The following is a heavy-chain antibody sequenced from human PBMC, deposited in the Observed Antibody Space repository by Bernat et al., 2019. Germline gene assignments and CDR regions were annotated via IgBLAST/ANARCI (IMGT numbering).Heavy chain of an antibody. CDR3: VRDFDTNAFDI. Sequence: QVQMQESGPGLVKPSDTLSLTCTVSGGSITGYYWSWIRQPPGKGLQWIGYIYYSGSTTYNPSLKSRVTISLDTSKNQFSLKLSSMTAADTALYYCVRDFDTNAFDIWGQGTMVTVSS. CDR1: GGSITGYY. CDR2: IYYSGST. J-gene: IGHJ3*02. V-gene: IGHV4-59*01. D-gene: IGHD3-9*01.